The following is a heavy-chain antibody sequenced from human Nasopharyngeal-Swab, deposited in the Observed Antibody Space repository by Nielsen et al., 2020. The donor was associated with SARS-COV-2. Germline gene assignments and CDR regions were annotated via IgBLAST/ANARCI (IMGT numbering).Heavy chain of an antibody. D-gene: IGHD2-2*01. V-gene: IGHV3-30-3*01. Sequence: WIRQPPGKGLEWVAVISYDGSNKYYADSVKGRFTISRDNSKNTLHLQMNSLRAEDTAVYYCARARPVWGAVVVPAAISAHWGQGTLVTVSS. CDR2: ISYDGSNK. CDR3: ARARPVWGAVVVPAAISAH. J-gene: IGHJ4*02.